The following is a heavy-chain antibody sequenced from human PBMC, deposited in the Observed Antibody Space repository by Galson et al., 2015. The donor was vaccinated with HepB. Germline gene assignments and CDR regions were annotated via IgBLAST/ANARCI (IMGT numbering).Heavy chain of an antibody. D-gene: IGHD2-2*01. J-gene: IGHJ6*03. CDR3: AREGYCSSTSCYFDYYYMDV. Sequence: SCKASGYTFTSYGMHWVRQAPGKGLEWVAVIWYDGSNKYYADSVKGRFTISRDNSKNTLYLQMNSLRAEDTAVYYCAREGYCSSTSCYFDYYYMDVWGKGTTVTVSS. V-gene: IGHV3-33*01. CDR2: IWYDGSNK. CDR1: GYTFTSYG.